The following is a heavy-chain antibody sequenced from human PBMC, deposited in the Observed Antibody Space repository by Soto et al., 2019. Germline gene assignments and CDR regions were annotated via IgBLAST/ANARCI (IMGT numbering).Heavy chain of an antibody. J-gene: IGHJ6*02. D-gene: IGHD3-22*01. CDR2: TNAGNGNT. CDR1: GYSFTRYS. CDR3: GRDSKWDDTSVGMDV. V-gene: IGHV1-3*01. Sequence: ASVKLSCKASGYSFTRYSIHWVRQAPGQSLEWMGWTNAGNGNTKYSQKFQGRVTITRDTSASTAYMELSSLRSEDTSVYYCGRDSKWDDTSVGMDVWGQGTKVTVSS.